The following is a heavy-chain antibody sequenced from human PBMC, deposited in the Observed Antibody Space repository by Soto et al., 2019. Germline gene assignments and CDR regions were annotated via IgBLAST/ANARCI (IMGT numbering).Heavy chain of an antibody. CDR3: ARAFTLDYSSSWPAMSYFDY. V-gene: IGHV4-31*03. J-gene: IGHJ4*02. CDR1: GGSISSGGYY. D-gene: IGHD6-13*01. CDR2: IYYSGST. Sequence: TSETLSLTCTVSGGSISSGGYYWSWIRQHPGKGLEWIGYIYYSGSTYYNPSLKSRVTISVDTSKNQFSLKLSSVTAADTAVYYCARAFTLDYSSSWPAMSYFDYWGQGTLVTVSS.